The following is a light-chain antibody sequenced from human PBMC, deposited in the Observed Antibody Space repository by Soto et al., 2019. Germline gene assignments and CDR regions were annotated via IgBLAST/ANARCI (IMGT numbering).Light chain of an antibody. J-gene: IGKJ1*01. V-gene: IGKV1-5*03. CDR2: EAS. Sequence: DIQMTQSPSTLSASVGDRVTITCRASQTMANWLAWYQQKPGKAPKLLIYEASILERGVPSRFSGSGSGTQFTLTISSLQPDDFATYYCQQYNSYPWTFGQGTKVDIK. CDR3: QQYNSYPWT. CDR1: QTMANW.